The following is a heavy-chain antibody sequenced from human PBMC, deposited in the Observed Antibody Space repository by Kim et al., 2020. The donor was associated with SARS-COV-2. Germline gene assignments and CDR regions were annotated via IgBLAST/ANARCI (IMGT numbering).Heavy chain of an antibody. CDR3: ARYSGRDSSGYYAVDI. CDR2: ISSSSSYT. CDR1: GFTFSDYY. V-gene: IGHV3-11*03. Sequence: GGSLRLSCAASGFTFSDYYMSWIRQAPGKGLEWVSYISSSSSYTNYADSVKGRFTISRDNAKNSLYLQMNSLRAEDTAVYYCARYSGRDSSGYYAVDIWGQGTMVTVSS. D-gene: IGHD3-22*01. J-gene: IGHJ3*02.